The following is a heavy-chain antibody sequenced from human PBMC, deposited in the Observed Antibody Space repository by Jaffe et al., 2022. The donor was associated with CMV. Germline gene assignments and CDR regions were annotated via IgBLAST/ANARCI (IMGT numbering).Heavy chain of an antibody. CDR2: IYSGGST. J-gene: IGHJ4*02. Sequence: EVQLVESGGGLVQPGGSLRLSCAASGFTVSSNYMSWVRQAPGKGLEWVSVIYSGGSTYYADSVKGRFTISRDNSKNTLYLQMNSLRAEDTAVYYCARVYGDYALYYFDYWGQGTLVTVSS. CDR1: GFTVSSNY. D-gene: IGHD4-17*01. CDR3: ARVYGDYALYYFDY. V-gene: IGHV3-66*01.